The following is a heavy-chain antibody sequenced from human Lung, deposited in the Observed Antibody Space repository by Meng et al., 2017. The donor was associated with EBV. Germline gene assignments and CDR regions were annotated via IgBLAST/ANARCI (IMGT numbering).Heavy chain of an antibody. Sequence: EGHVVDAGGGMVPPGGFLKLSCGASGFKCSYSDIHWVRQASGKGLEWVGRARTKANKYATDYAASVKGRFTISRDDSRNTVSLQMNSLKTEDTAVYYCWGDLNYGSYWGRGTLVTVSS. CDR3: WGDLNYGSY. CDR2: ARTKANKYAT. J-gene: IGHJ4*01. V-gene: IGHV3-73*02. D-gene: IGHD3-10*01. CDR1: GFKCSYSD.